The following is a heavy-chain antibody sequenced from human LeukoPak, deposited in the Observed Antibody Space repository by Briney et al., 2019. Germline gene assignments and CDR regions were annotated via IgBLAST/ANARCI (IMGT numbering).Heavy chain of an antibody. CDR1: GFTFSDYY. CDR3: ARHLNYYLDY. V-gene: IGHV3-11*04. CDR2: ISSSGSTI. Sequence: GGSLRLSCAASGFTFSDYYMSWIRQAPGKGLEWVSYISSSGSTIYCADSVKGRFTISRDNSKNTLYLQMNSLRAEDAAVYYCARHLNYYLDYWGQGTLVTVSS. J-gene: IGHJ4*02. D-gene: IGHD3-10*01.